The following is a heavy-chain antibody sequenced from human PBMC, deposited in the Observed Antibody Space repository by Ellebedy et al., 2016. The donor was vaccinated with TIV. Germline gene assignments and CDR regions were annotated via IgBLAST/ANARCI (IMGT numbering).Heavy chain of an antibody. Sequence: AASVKVSCKASGYTFTSYGISWVRHAPGPGLEWMGWISVNNGHTIYAQRFQDRVTLTTDTSTTTAYLELRGLRDDDTAIYYCARYSGSPDYWGQGTLVTVSS. CDR2: ISVNNGHT. CDR1: GYTFTSYG. V-gene: IGHV1-18*01. J-gene: IGHJ4*02. CDR3: ARYSGSPDY. D-gene: IGHD1-26*01.